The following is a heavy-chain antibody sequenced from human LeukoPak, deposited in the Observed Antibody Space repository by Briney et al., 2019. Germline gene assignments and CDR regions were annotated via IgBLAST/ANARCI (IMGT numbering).Heavy chain of an antibody. D-gene: IGHD3-22*01. J-gene: IGHJ4*02. V-gene: IGHV4-34*01. CDR3: AWSRGTYYYDSSGYYYSY. CDR1: GGSFSGYY. CDR2: INHSGST. Sequence: PSETLSLTCAVYGGSFSGYYWSWIRQPPGKGLEWIGEINHSGSTNYNPSLKSRVTISVDTSKNQFSLKLSSVTAADTAVYYCAWSRGTYYYDSSGYYYSYWGQGTLVTVSS.